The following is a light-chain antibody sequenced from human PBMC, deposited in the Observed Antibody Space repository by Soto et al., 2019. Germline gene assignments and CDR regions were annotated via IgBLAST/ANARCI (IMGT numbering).Light chain of an antibody. CDR3: MQSLETPLT. CDR1: RSLFHSNGYNT. Sequence: DIVMTQSPLSLPVTPGEPASISCRSSRSLFHSNGYNTLHWYLQKPGQSPQLLIYLASNQASGVPDRFSGSGSGTDFTLKITRVEAEDVGVYYCMQSLETPLTFGGGTKVEIK. CDR2: LAS. J-gene: IGKJ4*01. V-gene: IGKV2-28*01.